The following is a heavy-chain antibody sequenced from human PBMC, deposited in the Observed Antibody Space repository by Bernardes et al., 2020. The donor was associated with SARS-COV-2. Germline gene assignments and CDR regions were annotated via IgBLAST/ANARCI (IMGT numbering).Heavy chain of an antibody. V-gene: IGHV1-24*01. Sequence: SVKVSCKVSGSSLSDLAIHWVRQAPGKGLEWMGGFDPEDGETFYARTFEGRVTLTEDTSSDTAYMELNSLRSEDTAVFYCATGDYRGSYLALDYWGQGTLVTVSS. CDR1: GSSLSDLA. D-gene: IGHD1-26*01. J-gene: IGHJ4*02. CDR2: FDPEDGET. CDR3: ATGDYRGSYLALDY.